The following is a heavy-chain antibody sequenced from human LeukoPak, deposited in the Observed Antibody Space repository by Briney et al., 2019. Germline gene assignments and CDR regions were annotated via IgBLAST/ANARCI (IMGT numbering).Heavy chain of an antibody. D-gene: IGHD6-13*01. Sequence: GGSLRLSCAASGFTFSSYAMHWVRQAPGKGLEWVAVISYDGSNKYYADSVKGRFTISRDKSKNTLYLQMNSLRAEDTAVYYCARDPYSSSWLDYWGQGTLVTVSS. CDR2: ISYDGSNK. J-gene: IGHJ4*02. CDR1: GFTFSSYA. V-gene: IGHV3-30*04. CDR3: ARDPYSSSWLDY.